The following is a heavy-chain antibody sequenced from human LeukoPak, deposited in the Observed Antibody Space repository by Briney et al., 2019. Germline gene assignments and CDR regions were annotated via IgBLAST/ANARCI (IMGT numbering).Heavy chain of an antibody. V-gene: IGHV3-30-3*01. J-gene: IGHJ3*01. CDR2: ISNDGSIQ. Sequence: HPGGSLRLSCAASGFTFRYYAMHWVRQAPGKGLEWVAVISNDGSIQYYTDSVKGRFIISRDDSKNRMYLQMNSLRADDTALYYCARGPDPVVRGPRRAFDLWGQGTRVTVSS. CDR1: GFTFRYYA. CDR3: ARGPDPVVRGPRRAFDL. D-gene: IGHD3-10*01.